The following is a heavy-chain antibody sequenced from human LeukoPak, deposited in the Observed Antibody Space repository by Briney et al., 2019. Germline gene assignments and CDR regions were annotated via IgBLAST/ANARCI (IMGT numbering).Heavy chain of an antibody. CDR3: ATLTPIAVAGLDY. D-gene: IGHD6-19*01. CDR1: GFTFSSYG. J-gene: IGHJ4*02. V-gene: IGHV3-30*02. Sequence: GGSLRLSCAASGFTFSSYGMHWVRQAPGKGLEWVAFIRYDGSNKYYADSVKGRFTISRDNSKNTLYLQMNSLRAEDTAVYYCATLTPIAVAGLDYWGQGTLVTVSS. CDR2: IRYDGSNK.